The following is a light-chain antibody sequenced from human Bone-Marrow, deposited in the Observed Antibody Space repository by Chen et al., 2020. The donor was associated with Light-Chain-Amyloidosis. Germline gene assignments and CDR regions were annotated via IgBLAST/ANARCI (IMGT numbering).Light chain of an antibody. CDR2: GSS. V-gene: IGKV3-20*01. Sequence: DIVFTQSPGTLSLSRGEGANLSCRSSQTISSNYLTWYQQKFGQAPRLLIYGSSSRATGIPDRFTGSGSGTDFTLTINRLEPEDFAMYYCQQYGTSPLTFGGGTKVEIK. CDR3: QQYGTSPLT. J-gene: IGKJ4*01. CDR1: QTISSNY.